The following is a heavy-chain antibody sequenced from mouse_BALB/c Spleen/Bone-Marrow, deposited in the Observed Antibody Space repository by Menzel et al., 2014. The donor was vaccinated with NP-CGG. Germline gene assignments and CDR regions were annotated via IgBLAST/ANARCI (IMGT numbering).Heavy chain of an antibody. CDR3: ARHSYYGSSLFDY. CDR2: IDPYNGGT. CDR1: GYAFTSYN. V-gene: IGHV1S135*01. D-gene: IGHD1-1*01. J-gene: IGHJ2*01. Sequence: EVQVVESGPELVKPGASVKVSRKASGYAFTSYNMYWVKQSHGKSLEWIGYIDPYNGGTSYNQKFKGKATLTVDKSSSTAYMHLNSLTSEDSAVYYCARHSYYGSSLFDYWGQGTTLTVSS.